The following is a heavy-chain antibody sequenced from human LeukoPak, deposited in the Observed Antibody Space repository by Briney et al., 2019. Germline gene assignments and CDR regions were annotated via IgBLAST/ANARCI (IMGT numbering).Heavy chain of an antibody. J-gene: IGHJ5*02. V-gene: IGHV4-34*01. D-gene: IGHD5-12*01. CDR1: GGSFSGYY. CDR3: ARIEFGDSGYDS. CDR2: INHSGST. Sequence: SETLSLTCAVYGGSFSGYYWSWIRQPPGKGLEWIGEINHSGSTNYNPSLKSRVTISVDTSKNQFSLKLSSVTAADTAVYYCARIEFGDSGYDSWGQGTLVTVSS.